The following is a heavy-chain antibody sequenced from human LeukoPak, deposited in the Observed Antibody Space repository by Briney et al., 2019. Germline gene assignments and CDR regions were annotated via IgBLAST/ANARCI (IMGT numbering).Heavy chain of an antibody. D-gene: IGHD6-6*01. Sequence: GGSLRLSCAASGFTFSSYSMNWVRQAPGKGLEWVSSISSSSSYIYYADSVKGRFTISRDNAKNSLYLQMNSLRAEDTAVYYCARVGSIAAHPHWGQGTLVTVSS. J-gene: IGHJ4*02. V-gene: IGHV3-21*01. CDR1: GFTFSSYS. CDR2: ISSSSSYI. CDR3: ARVGSIAAHPH.